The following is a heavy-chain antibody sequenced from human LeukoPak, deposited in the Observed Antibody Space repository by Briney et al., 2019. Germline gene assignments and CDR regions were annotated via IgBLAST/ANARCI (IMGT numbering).Heavy chain of an antibody. Sequence: GGSLRLSCAASGFTFSSYAMSWVRQAPGKGLEWVSSISSSSSYIYYADSVKGRFTISRDNAKNSLYLQMNSLRAEDTAVYYCARDWGRSKAFDIWGQGTMVTVSS. D-gene: IGHD3-16*01. CDR3: ARDWGRSKAFDI. CDR1: GFTFSSYA. V-gene: IGHV3-21*01. CDR2: ISSSSSYI. J-gene: IGHJ3*02.